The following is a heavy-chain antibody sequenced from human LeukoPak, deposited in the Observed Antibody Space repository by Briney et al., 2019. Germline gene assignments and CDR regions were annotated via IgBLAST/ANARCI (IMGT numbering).Heavy chain of an antibody. V-gene: IGHV3-74*01. D-gene: IGHD1-26*01. CDR2: INGDGRNI. CDR1: GFTFSSYW. CDR3: ARAFSDSGSYPFDY. Sequence: GGSLRLSCVASGFTFSSYWMHWVRQDPRKGLVWVSRINGDGRNINYADSVRGRFTISRDNAKNTLYLQMNSLRAEDTAVYYCARAFSDSGSYPFDYWGQGTLVTVSS. J-gene: IGHJ4*02.